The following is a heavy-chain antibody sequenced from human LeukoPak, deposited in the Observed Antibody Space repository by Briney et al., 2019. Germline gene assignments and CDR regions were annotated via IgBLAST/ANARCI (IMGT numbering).Heavy chain of an antibody. CDR1: GGSISSYY. CDR3: ARHFLRGGFDS. J-gene: IGHJ5*01. D-gene: IGHD5-12*01. V-gene: IGHV4-59*08. Sequence: PSETLSLTCTVSGGSISSYYWSWIRQPLGKGLEWIAYVYESGDTRYKPSLRSRVTISLDTSKNQFSLKLTSVTAADTAVYYCARHFLRGGFDSWGQGTQVTVSS. CDR2: VYESGDT.